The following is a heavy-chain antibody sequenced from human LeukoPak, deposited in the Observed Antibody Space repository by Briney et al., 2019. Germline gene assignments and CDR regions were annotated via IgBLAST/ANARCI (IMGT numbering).Heavy chain of an antibody. CDR2: IYSDNT. V-gene: IGHV3-53*01. CDR3: ARDRPGRYCSTISCYSASPFDP. CDR1: GFTVSSNS. D-gene: IGHD2-2*02. Sequence: KAGGSLRLSCTVSGFTVSSNSMSWVRQAPGKGLEWVSFIYSDNTHYSDSVKGRFTISRDNSKNTLYLQMNSLRAEDTAVYYCARDRPGRYCSTISCYSASPFDPWGQGTLVTVSS. J-gene: IGHJ5*02.